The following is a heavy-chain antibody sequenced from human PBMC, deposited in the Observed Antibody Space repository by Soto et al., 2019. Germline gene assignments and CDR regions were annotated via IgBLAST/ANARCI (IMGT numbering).Heavy chain of an antibody. D-gene: IGHD6-19*01. CDR2: THYSGST. CDR1: GYSINRGYY. CDR3: VRDRSSGWFGQKNNWFDP. J-gene: IGHJ5*02. V-gene: IGHV4-38-2*02. Sequence: QVQLQESGPGLVKPSETLSLTCAVSGYSINRGYYWGWIRQPPGKGLEWIGSTHYSGSTYYNPSLKSRVIISVDMSKNQLSLNMSPVTAADAAVYYCVRDRSSGWFGQKNNWFDPWGQGTLVTISS.